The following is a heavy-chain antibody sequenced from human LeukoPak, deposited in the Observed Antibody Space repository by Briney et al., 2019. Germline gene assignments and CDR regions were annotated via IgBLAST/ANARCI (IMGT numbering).Heavy chain of an antibody. J-gene: IGHJ4*02. CDR2: ISASGSTT. CDR1: GFTFTDYA. D-gene: IGHD6-19*01. V-gene: IGHV3-23*01. Sequence: GGSLRLSCAASGFTFTDYAMGWVRQAPGQGLEWASTISASGSTTYYADSVRGRFTISRDNSKNALSLQMSSLRAEDTAVYYCAKARTPYNSGFDYWGQGTLVAVSS. CDR3: AKARTPYNSGFDY.